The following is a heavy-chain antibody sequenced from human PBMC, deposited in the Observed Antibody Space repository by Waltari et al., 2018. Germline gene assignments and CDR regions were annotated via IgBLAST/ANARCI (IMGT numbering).Heavy chain of an antibody. V-gene: IGHV1-69*12. Sequence: QVQLVQSGAEVKKPGSSVKVSCKASGGTFSSYAISWVRQAPGQGLEWMGGIIPSVVTANYAQKFQARVTMTADGPTSTAYMELSSLRSEDTAVYYCARAEDDSRLSYWGQGTLVTVSS. CDR3: ARAEDDSRLSY. CDR2: IIPSVVTA. J-gene: IGHJ4*02. D-gene: IGHD1-1*01. CDR1: GGTFSSYA.